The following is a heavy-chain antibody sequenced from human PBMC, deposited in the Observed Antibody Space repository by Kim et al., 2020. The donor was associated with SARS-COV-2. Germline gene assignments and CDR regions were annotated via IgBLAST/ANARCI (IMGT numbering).Heavy chain of an antibody. CDR3: AKDKDPSDHSYGFSDYFDY. CDR1: GFTFGDYA. V-gene: IGHV3-9*01. D-gene: IGHD5-18*01. CDR2: ISWNSGSI. Sequence: GGSLRLSCAASGFTFGDYAMHWVRQAPGKGLEWVSGISWNSGSIGYADSVKGRFTISRDNAKNSLYLQMNSLRAEDTALYYCAKDKDPSDHSYGFSDYFDYWGQGTLVTVSS. J-gene: IGHJ4*02.